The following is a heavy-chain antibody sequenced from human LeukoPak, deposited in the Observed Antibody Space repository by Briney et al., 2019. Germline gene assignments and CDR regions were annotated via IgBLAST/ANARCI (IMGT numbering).Heavy chain of an antibody. CDR3: AKEARAAAIDY. CDR2: ISYDGSNK. D-gene: IGHD6-13*01. CDR1: GFTFSSYA. Sequence: GGSLRLSCAASGFTFSSYAMHWVRQAPGKGLEWVAVISYDGSNKYYADSVKGRFTISRDNSKNTLYLQMNSLRAEDTAVYYCAKEARAAAIDYWGQGTLVTVSS. J-gene: IGHJ4*02. V-gene: IGHV3-30-3*01.